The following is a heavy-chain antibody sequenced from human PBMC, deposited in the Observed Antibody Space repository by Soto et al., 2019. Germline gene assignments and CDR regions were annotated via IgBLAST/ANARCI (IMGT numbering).Heavy chain of an antibody. V-gene: IGHV4-30-2*01. J-gene: IGHJ4*02. D-gene: IGHD1-26*01. Sequence: NPSETLSLTCAVSGGSISSGGYSWSWIRQPPGKGLEWIGYIHQTGITYYNPSLKSRVTISLDRSNNQFSLNLSSVTAADTAVYYCARDFGSLGATIDYWGQGTLVTVSS. CDR3: ARDFGSLGATIDY. CDR2: IHQTGIT. CDR1: GGSISSGGYS.